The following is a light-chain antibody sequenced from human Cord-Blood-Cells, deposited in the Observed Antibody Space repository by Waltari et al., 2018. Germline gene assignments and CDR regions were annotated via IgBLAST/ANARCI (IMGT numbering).Light chain of an antibody. J-gene: IGKJ4*01. V-gene: IGKV1-39*01. CDR2: AAS. Sequence: DIQMTQSPYSLSASVGDRVTITCRASQSISSYLNWYQQKPGKAPKLLIYAASSLQSGVASRFSVMRSGTDFTLTISSLQPEDFATYYCQQSYSTPLTFGGGTKVEVK. CDR1: QSISSY. CDR3: QQSYSTPLT.